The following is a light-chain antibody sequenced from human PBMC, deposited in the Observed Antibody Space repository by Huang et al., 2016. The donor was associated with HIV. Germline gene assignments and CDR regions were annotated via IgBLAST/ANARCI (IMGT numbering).Light chain of an antibody. J-gene: IGKJ4*01. CDR1: QDITNY. Sequence: DIQMTQSPSSLSASVGDRVTITCQASQDITNYLNWYQQKPGKAPKFLIYGASNLETGVPSRFSGSGSGTDFTFTISSLQPEDIATYYCQHYDNLPLTFGGGTKVEIK. CDR2: GAS. CDR3: QHYDNLPLT. V-gene: IGKV1-33*01.